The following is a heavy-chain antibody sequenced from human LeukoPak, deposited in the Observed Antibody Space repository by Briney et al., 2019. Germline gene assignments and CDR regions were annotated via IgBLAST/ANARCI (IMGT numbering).Heavy chain of an antibody. CDR3: ARARWRRYGSGNFDY. J-gene: IGHJ4*02. D-gene: IGHD3-10*01. Sequence: ASVKVSCTASGHTFTGYYMHWVRQAPGQGLEWMGWINPNSGGTNYAQKFQGRVTMTRDTSISTAYMELSRLRSDDTAVYYCARARWRRYGSGNFDYWGQGTLVTVSS. V-gene: IGHV1-2*02. CDR1: GHTFTGYY. CDR2: INPNSGGT.